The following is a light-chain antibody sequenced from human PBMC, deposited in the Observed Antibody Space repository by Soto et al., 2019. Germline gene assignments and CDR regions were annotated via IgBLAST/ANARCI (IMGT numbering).Light chain of an antibody. V-gene: IGLV1-40*01. CDR3: QSYDSSPVV. CDR1: SSNIGAGSD. CDR2: GNT. Sequence: QSVLTQPPSVSGAPGQRVTISCTGSSSNIGAGSDVHWYQQLPGTAPKLLIYGNTNRPSGVPDRFSGSKSGTSASLAITGLQAEDEADYYCQSYDSSPVVFGGGTKVTVL. J-gene: IGLJ2*01.